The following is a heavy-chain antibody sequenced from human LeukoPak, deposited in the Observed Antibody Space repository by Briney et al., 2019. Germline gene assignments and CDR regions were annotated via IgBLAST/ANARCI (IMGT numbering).Heavy chain of an antibody. CDR1: GGSISSYY. CDR2: IYYSGST. V-gene: IGHV4-59*08. Sequence: SETLSLTCTVSGGSISSYYWSWIRQPPGKGLERIGYIYYSGSTNYNPSLKSRVTISVDTSKNQFSLKLSSVTAADTAVYYCARHAYSSSPFDYWGQGTLVTVSS. D-gene: IGHD6-6*01. J-gene: IGHJ4*02. CDR3: ARHAYSSSPFDY.